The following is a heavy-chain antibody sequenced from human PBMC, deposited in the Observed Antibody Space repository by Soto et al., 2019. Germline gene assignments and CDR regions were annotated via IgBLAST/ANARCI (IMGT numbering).Heavy chain of an antibody. D-gene: IGHD2-15*01. V-gene: IGHV3-30*18. CDR3: AKDRAGGLSYYYYYMDV. CDR1: GFTFSSYG. J-gene: IGHJ6*03. Sequence: GESLKLSCAASGFTFSSYGMHGVRQAPGKGLEWVAVISYDGSNKYYAVSVKGRFTISRDNSKNTLYLQMNSLRAEDTAVYYCAKDRAGGLSYYYYYMDVWGKGTTVTVSS. CDR2: ISYDGSNK.